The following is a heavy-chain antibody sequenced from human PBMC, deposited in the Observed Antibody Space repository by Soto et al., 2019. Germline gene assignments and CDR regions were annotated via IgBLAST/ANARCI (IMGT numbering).Heavy chain of an antibody. Sequence: PSETLSLTCAVYGGSFSGYYWSWIRQPPGKGLEWIGEINHSGSTNYNPSLKSRVTISVDTSKNQFSLKLSSVTAADTAVYYCARGLNYYYYGMDVWGQGTTVT. CDR2: INHSGST. CDR3: ARGLNYYYYGMDV. J-gene: IGHJ6*02. V-gene: IGHV4-34*01. CDR1: GGSFSGYY.